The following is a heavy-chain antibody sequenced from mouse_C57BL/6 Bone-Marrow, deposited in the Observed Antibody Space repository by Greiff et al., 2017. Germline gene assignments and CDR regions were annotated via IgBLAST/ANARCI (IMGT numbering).Heavy chain of an antibody. J-gene: IGHJ4*01. CDR2: IYPGSGST. Sequence: QVQLQQPGAELVKPGASVKMSCKASGYTFTSYWITWVKQRPGQGLEWIGDIYPGSGSTNYNEKFKGKATLTADKSSSTAYMELRSLTSEDSAVYFGARYYYYGSSYAMDDWGQGTSVTVSS. D-gene: IGHD1-1*01. V-gene: IGHV1-55*01. CDR3: ARYYYYGSSYAMDD. CDR1: GYTFTSYW.